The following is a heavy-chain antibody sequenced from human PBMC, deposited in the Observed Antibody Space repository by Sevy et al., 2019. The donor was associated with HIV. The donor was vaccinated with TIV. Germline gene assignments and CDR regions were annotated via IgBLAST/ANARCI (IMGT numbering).Heavy chain of an antibody. D-gene: IGHD3-10*01. CDR1: GFTFSRYW. Sequence: GGSLRLSCAASGFTFSRYWMSWVRQAPGKGLEWVANIKQDGSEKYYVDSVNGRFTISRDNAKNSLFLQMNSLRAEDTAVYYCARDGVLLWFGPSDAFDIWGQGTMVTVSS. J-gene: IGHJ3*02. V-gene: IGHV3-7*01. CDR3: ARDGVLLWFGPSDAFDI. CDR2: IKQDGSEK.